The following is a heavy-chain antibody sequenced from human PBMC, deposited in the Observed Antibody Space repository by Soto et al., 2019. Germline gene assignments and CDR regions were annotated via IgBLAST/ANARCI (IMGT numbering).Heavy chain of an antibody. V-gene: IGHV3-73*01. CDR2: IRSKANSYAT. CDR1: VLAFSVST. CDR3: FRENYCSHHGMDV. J-gene: IGHJ6*02. Sequence: GWSLGLACAGSVLAFSVSTIHWVRQASGKGLEWVGSIRSKANSYATAYAASVKGRFISSRDDSKTTAYLQMSSLKIEDTAVYYCFRENYCSHHGMDVWGQGTPVTVSS.